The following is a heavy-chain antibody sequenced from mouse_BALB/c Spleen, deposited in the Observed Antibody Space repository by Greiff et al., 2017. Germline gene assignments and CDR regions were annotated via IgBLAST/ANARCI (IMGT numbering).Heavy chain of an antibody. D-gene: IGHD1-1*01. CDR1: GFNIKDTY. V-gene: IGHV14-3*02. CDR2: IDPANGNT. Sequence: VQLQQSGAELVKPGASVKLSCTASGFNIKDTYMHWVKQRPEQGLEWIGRIDPANGNTKYDPKFQGKATITADTSSNTAYLQLSSLTSEDTAVYYCARDYYGSSSPDYYAMDYWGQGKSVTASS. J-gene: IGHJ4*01. CDR3: ARDYYGSSSPDYYAMDY.